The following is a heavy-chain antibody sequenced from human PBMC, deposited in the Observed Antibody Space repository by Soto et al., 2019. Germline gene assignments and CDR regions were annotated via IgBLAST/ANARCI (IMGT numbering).Heavy chain of an antibody. CDR1: CGTISSGYYY. V-gene: IGHV4-30-4*01. Sequence: SETLSLTCYVSCGTISSGYYYWIWLRQPPGKGLVWIGYIYYSGNTYYNPSHKSRLIISIETIKNQFPQMMGLVTAAATALYFCASCSLYGMDVWGQGTTVTVSS. J-gene: IGHJ6*02. CDR3: ASCSLYGMDV. D-gene: IGHD2-21*01. CDR2: IYYSGNT.